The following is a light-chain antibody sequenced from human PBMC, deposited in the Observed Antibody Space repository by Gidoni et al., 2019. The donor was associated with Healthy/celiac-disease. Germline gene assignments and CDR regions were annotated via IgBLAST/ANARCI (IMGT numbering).Light chain of an antibody. Sequence: EIVLTQSPATLSLSPGERATLSCRASQSVSSYLAWYQQKPGQAPRLLIYDASNRATGIPARFSGSGSGTDFTLTISSLEPEDFAVYYCQQRSVDVTFGQGTKVEIK. J-gene: IGKJ1*01. CDR2: DAS. CDR3: QQRSVDVT. V-gene: IGKV3-11*01. CDR1: QSVSSY.